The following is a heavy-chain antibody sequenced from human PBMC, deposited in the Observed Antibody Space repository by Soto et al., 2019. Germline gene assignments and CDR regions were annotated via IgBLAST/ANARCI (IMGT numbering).Heavy chain of an antibody. Sequence: PGGSLRLSCAASGFTFSTYWMTWVHQAPGKGLEWVANIKQDGSEKYYVDSVKGRFTISRDNAKNSLYLQMNSLRTEDTAVYYCAYGADGPLYFQHWGQGTLVTVSS. V-gene: IGHV3-7*01. D-gene: IGHD4-17*01. CDR1: GFTFSTYW. J-gene: IGHJ1*01. CDR3: AYGADGPLYFQH. CDR2: IKQDGSEK.